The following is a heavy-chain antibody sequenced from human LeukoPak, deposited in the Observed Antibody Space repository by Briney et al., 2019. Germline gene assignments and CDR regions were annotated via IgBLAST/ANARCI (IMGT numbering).Heavy chain of an antibody. J-gene: IGHJ4*02. D-gene: IGHD4-17*01. CDR1: GFTLSTYT. CDR3: AREDYGDSVFYY. V-gene: IGHV3-21*01. Sequence: GGSLRLSCAASGFTLSTYTMNWVRQAPGKGLEWVSSISSSGSYTYYADSVKGRFTISRDNAKNSLYLQMNSMRAEDTAVYYCAREDYGDSVFYYCGQGTLVSASS. CDR2: ISSSGSYT.